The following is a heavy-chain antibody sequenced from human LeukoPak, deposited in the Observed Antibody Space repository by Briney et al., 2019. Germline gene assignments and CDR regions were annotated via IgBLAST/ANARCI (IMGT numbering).Heavy chain of an antibody. CDR2: INPNSGCT. D-gene: IGHD2-21*02. Sequence: ASVKVSCKASGYTFTGYYMHWVRQAPGQGLEWMGSINPNSGCTNYAQKFQGRVTMTRDTSISTAYMEMSRLRSDDTAVYYCARTDGIVVVTGSVAVFDPGGEGTLVSVSS. CDR1: GYTFTGYY. J-gene: IGHJ5*02. CDR3: ARTDGIVVVTGSVAVFDP. V-gene: IGHV1-2*02.